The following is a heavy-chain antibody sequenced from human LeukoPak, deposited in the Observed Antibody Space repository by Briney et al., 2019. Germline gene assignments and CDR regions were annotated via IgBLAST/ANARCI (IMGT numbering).Heavy chain of an antibody. Sequence: SETLSLTCTVSGGSISSYYWSWLRQPPGKGLEWIGYIYYSGSTNYNPSLKSRVTISVDTSKNQFSLKLSSVTAADTAVYYCARVDSSGYYIDYWGQGTLVTVSS. V-gene: IGHV4-59*01. CDR2: IYYSGST. D-gene: IGHD3-22*01. CDR3: ARVDSSGYYIDY. CDR1: GGSISSYY. J-gene: IGHJ4*02.